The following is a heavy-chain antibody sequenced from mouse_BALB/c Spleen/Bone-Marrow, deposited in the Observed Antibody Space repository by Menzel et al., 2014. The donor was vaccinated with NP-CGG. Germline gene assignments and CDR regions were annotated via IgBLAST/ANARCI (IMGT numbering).Heavy chain of an antibody. J-gene: IGHJ4*01. D-gene: IGHD1-1*01. CDR2: INPSDGRT. CDR3: ARLIYGSSYIVDF. V-gene: IGHV1S81*02. CDR1: GYTFTGYW. Sequence: VQLQESGAELVKPGASVKLSCKASGYTFTGYWIHWVKQRPGQGLEWIGEINPSDGRTNYNEKFKSMATLTVDKSSSTAYMQLSSLTSEDSAVFYCARLIYGSSYIVDFWGQGTSVTVSS.